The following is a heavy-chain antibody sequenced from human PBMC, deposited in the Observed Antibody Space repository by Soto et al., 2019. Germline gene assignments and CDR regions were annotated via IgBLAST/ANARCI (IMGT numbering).Heavy chain of an antibody. J-gene: IGHJ4*02. V-gene: IGHV5-51*01. Sequence: GESLKISCKGSGYSFTSYWIGWVRQMPGKGLEWMGIIYPGDSDTRYSPSFQGQVTISADKSISTAYLQWSSLKASDTAMYYCARSARDYDFWSGYTDYWGQGTLVTVSS. D-gene: IGHD3-3*01. CDR3: ARSARDYDFWSGYTDY. CDR1: GYSFTSYW. CDR2: IYPGDSDT.